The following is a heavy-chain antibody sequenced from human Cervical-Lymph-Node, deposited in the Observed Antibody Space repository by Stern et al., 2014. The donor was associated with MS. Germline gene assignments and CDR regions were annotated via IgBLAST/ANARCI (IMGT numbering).Heavy chain of an antibody. CDR3: VRADGSTDDC. CDR2: ISSSGDHI. V-gene: IGHV3-11*01. J-gene: IGHJ4*02. D-gene: IGHD3-10*01. CDR1: GFSFRNYY. Sequence: VHLVESGGGLVKPGGSLRLSCAASGFSFRNYYMSWIRQAPGKGLEWVSYISSSGDHIDYADSVKGRFTISRDNAKNSLYLQMNSLRADDTAIYYCVRADGSTDDCWGQGTLVTVSS.